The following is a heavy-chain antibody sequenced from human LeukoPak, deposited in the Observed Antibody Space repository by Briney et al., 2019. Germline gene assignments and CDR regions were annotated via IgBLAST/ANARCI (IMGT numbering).Heavy chain of an antibody. V-gene: IGHV4-34*01. J-gene: IGHJ4*02. CDR2: INHSGST. CDR3: ARVGSGSYFKVSAAFDY. Sequence: PSETLSLTCAVYGGSFSGYYWSWIRLPPGKGLEWIGEINHSGSTNYNPSLKSRVTISVDTSKNQFSLKLSSVTAADTAVYYCARVGSGSYFKVSAAFDYWGQGTMVTVSS. D-gene: IGHD1-26*01. CDR1: GGSFSGYY.